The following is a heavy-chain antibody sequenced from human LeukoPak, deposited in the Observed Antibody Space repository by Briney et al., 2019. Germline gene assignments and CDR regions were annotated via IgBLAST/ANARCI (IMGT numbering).Heavy chain of an antibody. CDR2: VSYDGNLQ. J-gene: IGHJ4*02. CDR3: VRDGWLDY. Sequence: GGSLRLSCEASGFTFIDHAMHWVRQPPGKGLQWVSLVSYDGNLQYYADSVKGRFTISRDNSKNSIFLEMDRLTPDDTGLYYGVRDGWLDYWGQGFPVTVS. CDR1: GFTFIDHA. V-gene: IGHV3-30*03. D-gene: IGHD6-19*01.